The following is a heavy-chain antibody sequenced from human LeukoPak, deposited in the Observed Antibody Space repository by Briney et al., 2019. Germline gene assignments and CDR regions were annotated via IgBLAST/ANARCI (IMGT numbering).Heavy chain of an antibody. J-gene: IGHJ4*02. CDR3: ARGEAPLGSSSWGA. V-gene: IGHV1-8*01. CDR2: MNPNSGNT. CDR1: GYTFTSYD. Sequence: ASVTVSCKASGYTFTSYDINWVRQAPGQGLEWMGWMNPNSGNTGYAQKFQGRVTMTRNTSISTAYMELSSLRSEDTAVYYCARGEAPLGSSSWGAWGQGTLVTVSS. D-gene: IGHD6-13*01.